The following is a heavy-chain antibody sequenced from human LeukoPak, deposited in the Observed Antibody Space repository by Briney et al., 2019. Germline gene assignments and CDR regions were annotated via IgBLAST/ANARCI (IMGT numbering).Heavy chain of an antibody. CDR3: ARLDASGLDY. CDR2: ISGSGRTI. V-gene: IGHV3-48*03. D-gene: IGHD5-12*01. CDR1: VFTLSSYE. J-gene: IGHJ4*02. Sequence: VGALRLSSAPSVFTLSSYEMNSVRQAPREGLEWVSYISGSGRTIYYAKSVKGRFTITRDNAKNSLYLQMNSLRADDTAVYYCARLDASGLDYWGQGPLVTVSS.